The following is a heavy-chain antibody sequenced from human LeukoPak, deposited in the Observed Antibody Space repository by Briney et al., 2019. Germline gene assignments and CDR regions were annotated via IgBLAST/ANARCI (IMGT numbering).Heavy chain of an antibody. D-gene: IGHD3-10*01. CDR2: IIGSAVNT. Sequence: GEPLSPSVGPPGLPVIAKGMTWVAQAPGKGLEWAPTIIGSAVNTYYADSVKGRFTISRDDSKNTVYLQMNSLRAEDTAVYSCAKYTSGTSYRGLDQWGQGTLVTVSS. CDR3: AKYTSGTSYRGLDQ. CDR1: GLPVIAKG. V-gene: IGHV3-23*01. J-gene: IGHJ4*02.